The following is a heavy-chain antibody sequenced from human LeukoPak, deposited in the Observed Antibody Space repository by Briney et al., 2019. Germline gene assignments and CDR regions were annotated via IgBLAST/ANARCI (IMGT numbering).Heavy chain of an antibody. Sequence: SVKVSCKASGYTFTSYGISWVRQAPGQGLEWMGWISAYNGNTNYAQKLQGRVTMTTNTSTSTAYMELRSLGSDDTAVYYCARDFTGGRSYFDYWGQGTLVTVSS. J-gene: IGHJ4*02. V-gene: IGHV1-18*01. CDR3: ARDFTGGRSYFDY. CDR2: ISAYNGNT. D-gene: IGHD2-15*01. CDR1: GYTFTSYG.